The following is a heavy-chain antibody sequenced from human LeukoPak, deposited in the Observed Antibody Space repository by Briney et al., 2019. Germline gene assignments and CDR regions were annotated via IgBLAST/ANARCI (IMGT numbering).Heavy chain of an antibody. Sequence: GGSLRLSCAASGFTFSSYFMGWVRQAPGKGLEWVANINQDGSEKYYVDSVKGRFTISRDNAENSLYLQMSSLRAEDTAVYHCARDFLVVVAATPPWFDPWGQGTLVTVSS. J-gene: IGHJ5*02. CDR1: GFTFSSYF. CDR2: INQDGSEK. D-gene: IGHD2-15*01. V-gene: IGHV3-7*01. CDR3: ARDFLVVVAATPPWFDP.